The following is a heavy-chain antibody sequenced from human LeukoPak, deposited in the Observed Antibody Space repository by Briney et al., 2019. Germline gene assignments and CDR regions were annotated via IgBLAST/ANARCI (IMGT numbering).Heavy chain of an antibody. CDR3: ARGEYYDILTGYVHFDY. Sequence: ASVKVSCKASGYTFTSYYMHWVRQAPGQGLEWTGIINPSGGSTSYAQKFQGRVTMTRDMSTSTVYMELSSLRSEDTAVYYCARGEYYDILTGYVHFDYWGQGTLVTVSS. V-gene: IGHV1-46*01. J-gene: IGHJ4*02. D-gene: IGHD3-9*01. CDR2: INPSGGST. CDR1: GYTFTSYY.